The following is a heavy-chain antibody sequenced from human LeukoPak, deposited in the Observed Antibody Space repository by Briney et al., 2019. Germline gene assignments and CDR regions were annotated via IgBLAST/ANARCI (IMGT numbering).Heavy chain of an antibody. D-gene: IGHD2-21*02. J-gene: IGHJ4*02. CDR3: ARGLAYCGGDCYFYYFDY. V-gene: IGHV1-69*13. CDR1: GGTFSSYA. Sequence: ASVKVSCKASGGTFSSYAISWVRQAPGQGLEWMGGIIPIFGTANYAQKFQGRVTITADESTSRAYMELSSLRSEDTAVYYCARGLAYCGGDCYFYYFDYWGQGTLVTVSS. CDR2: IIPIFGTA.